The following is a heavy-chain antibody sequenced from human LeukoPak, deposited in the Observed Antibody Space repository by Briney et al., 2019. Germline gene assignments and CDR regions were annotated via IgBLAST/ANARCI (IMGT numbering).Heavy chain of an antibody. Sequence: VASVKVSCKASGGTFSSYVISWVRQAPGQGLEWMGGFIPIFGRAKYAQNFQGRVTISTDESTSTAYMELSSLRSEDTAVYYCARGASGEAPYYMDVWGKGTTVTVSS. CDR1: GGTFSSYV. CDR2: FIPIFGRA. D-gene: IGHD1-1*01. CDR3: ARGASGEAPYYMDV. V-gene: IGHV1-69*05. J-gene: IGHJ6*03.